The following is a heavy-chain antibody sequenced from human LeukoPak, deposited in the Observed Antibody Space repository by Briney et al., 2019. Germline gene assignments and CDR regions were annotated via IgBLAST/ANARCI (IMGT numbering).Heavy chain of an antibody. V-gene: IGHV1-69*13. CDR3: ARGPRDGPERRFDY. Sequence: ASVKVSCKASGYTFTSYYMHWVRQAPGQGLEWMGGIIPIFGTANYAQKFQGRVTITADESTSTACMEPSSLRSEDTAVYYCARGPRDGPERRFDYWGQGTLVTVSS. CDR2: IIPIFGTA. J-gene: IGHJ4*02. D-gene: IGHD1-1*01. CDR1: GYTFTSYY.